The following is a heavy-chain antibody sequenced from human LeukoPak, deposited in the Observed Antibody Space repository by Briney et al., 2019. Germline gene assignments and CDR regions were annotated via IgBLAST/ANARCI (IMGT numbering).Heavy chain of an antibody. J-gene: IGHJ5*02. CDR1: GFTFSGSA. CDR3: TRDSGTYNWFDP. Sequence: GGSLKLSCAASGFTFSGSAIHWVRQSSGKGLEWVGQIDKKDKGYASATAYAASVKGRFTIARDDSINTAHLQMKSLKTEDTALYYCTRDSGTYNWFDPWGQGTLVTVSS. V-gene: IGHV3-73*01. CDR2: IDKKDKGYASAT. D-gene: IGHD1-26*01.